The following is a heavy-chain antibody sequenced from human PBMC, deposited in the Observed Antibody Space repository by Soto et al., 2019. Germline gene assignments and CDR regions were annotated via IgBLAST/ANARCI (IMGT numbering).Heavy chain of an antibody. CDR1: GGTFSSYA. D-gene: IGHD6-13*01. V-gene: IGHV1-69*01. J-gene: IGHJ4*02. CDR3: ARGGYTGSSWYFLPDY. CDR2: IIPIFGTA. Sequence: QVQLVQSGAEVKKPGSSVKVSCKASGGTFSSYAISWVRQAPGQGLEWMGGIIPIFGTANYAQKFQGRVTITADESTSTAYMDLSSLRSEDRAVYYCARGGYTGSSWYFLPDYWGQGTLVTVSS.